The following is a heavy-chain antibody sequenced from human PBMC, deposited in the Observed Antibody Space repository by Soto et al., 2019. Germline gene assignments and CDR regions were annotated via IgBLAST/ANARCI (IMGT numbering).Heavy chain of an antibody. CDR3: ARTSMQSRGYSYGHGGMDV. V-gene: IGHV5-10-1*01. CDR1: GYSFTSYW. CDR2: SDPSDSYT. Sequence: GESLKISCKGSGYSFTSYWISWVRQMPGKGLEWMGRSDPSDSYTNYSPSFQGHVTISADKSISTAYLQWSSLKASDTAMYYCARTSMQSRGYSYGHGGMDVWGQGTTVTVLL. J-gene: IGHJ6*02. D-gene: IGHD5-18*01.